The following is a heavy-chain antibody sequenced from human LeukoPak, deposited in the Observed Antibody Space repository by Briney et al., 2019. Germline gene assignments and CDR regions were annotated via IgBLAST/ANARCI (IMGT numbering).Heavy chain of an antibody. V-gene: IGHV3-11*05. CDR2: ISTSGSYT. J-gene: IGHJ4*02. CDR3: ARDGSAASDY. Sequence: PGGSLRLSCAASGFTFSDYYMSWLRQAPGKGLEWVSYISTSGSYTNYADSVKGRFTISRDNAKTSLYLQMNSLRADDTAVYYCARDGSAASDYWGQGTLVTVSS. CDR1: GFTFSDYY. D-gene: IGHD6-13*01.